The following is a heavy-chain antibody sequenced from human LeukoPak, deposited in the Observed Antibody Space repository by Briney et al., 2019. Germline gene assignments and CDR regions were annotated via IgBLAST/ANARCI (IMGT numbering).Heavy chain of an antibody. D-gene: IGHD6-13*01. CDR3: AKSAQYSSAWFTGSFDY. CDR2: INPNSGDT. V-gene: IGHV1-2*02. Sequence: ASVKVSCKASGYTFSDYYMHWVRQAPGQGLAWMGWINPNSGDTHYAQMFQGRVTMTRDTSINAAYMELRRVRSDDTAVYYCAKSAQYSSAWFTGSFDYWGQGTLVTVSS. J-gene: IGHJ4*02. CDR1: GYTFSDYY.